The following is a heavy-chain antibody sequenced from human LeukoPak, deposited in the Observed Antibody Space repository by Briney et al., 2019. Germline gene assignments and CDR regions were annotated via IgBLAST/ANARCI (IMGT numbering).Heavy chain of an antibody. Sequence: GGSLRLSCAASGFTFDDYAKHWVRQAPGKGLEWVSGISWNSGSIGYADSVKGRFTISRDNAKNSLYLQMNSLRAEDMALYYCAKGGVVVVPAAEVDYFDYWGQGTLVTVSS. CDR1: GFTFDDYA. D-gene: IGHD2-2*01. CDR3: AKGGVVVVPAAEVDYFDY. J-gene: IGHJ4*02. CDR2: ISWNSGSI. V-gene: IGHV3-9*03.